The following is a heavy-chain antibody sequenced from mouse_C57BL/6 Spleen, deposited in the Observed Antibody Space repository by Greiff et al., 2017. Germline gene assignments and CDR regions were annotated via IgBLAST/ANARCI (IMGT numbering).Heavy chain of an antibody. CDR3: ARDGDGWAMGY. J-gene: IGHJ4*01. Sequence: EVNVVESGGGLVKPGGSLKLSCAASGFTFSSYAMSWVRQTPEKRLEWVATISDGGSYTYYPDNVKGRFTISRDNAKNNLYLQMSHLKSEDTAMYYCARDGDGWAMGYWGQGTSVTVSS. CDR1: GFTFSSYA. D-gene: IGHD2-3*01. V-gene: IGHV5-4*01. CDR2: ISDGGSYT.